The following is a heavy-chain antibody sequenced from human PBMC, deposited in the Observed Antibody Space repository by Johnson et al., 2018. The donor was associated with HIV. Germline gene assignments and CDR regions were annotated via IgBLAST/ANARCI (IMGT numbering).Heavy chain of an antibody. J-gene: IGHJ3*02. CDR3: ATFGGGSFHAFDI. CDR2: ISYDGSNK. CDR1: GFTFSSYG. V-gene: IGHV3-30*03. Sequence: QVLLVESGGGLIQPGGSLRLSCAASGFTFSSYGMHWVRQAPGKGLEWVAVISYDGSNKYYADSVKGRFTISRDNSKNMTNLQLNGLSDEDTAVYYCATFGGGSFHAFDIWGQGTMVTVSS. D-gene: IGHD1-26*01.